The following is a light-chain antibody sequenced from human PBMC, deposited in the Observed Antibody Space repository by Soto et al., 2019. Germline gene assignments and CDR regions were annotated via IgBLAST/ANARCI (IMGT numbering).Light chain of an antibody. J-gene: IGLJ2*01. CDR3: SSYAGSNNFVI. CDR1: SSDVGGYKY. CDR2: EVS. V-gene: IGLV2-8*01. Sequence: QSALTQPPSASGSPGQSVTISCTGTSSDVGGYKYVSWYQQHPGKAPKLMIYEVSERPSGVPDRFSGSKSGNTASLTVSGLLAEDEADYYCSSYAGSNNFVIFGGGTKLTVL.